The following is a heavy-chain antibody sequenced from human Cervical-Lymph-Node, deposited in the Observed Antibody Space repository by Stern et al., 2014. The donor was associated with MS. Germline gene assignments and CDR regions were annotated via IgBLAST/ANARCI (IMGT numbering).Heavy chain of an antibody. CDR1: GYTFIDYG. J-gene: IGHJ6*02. Sequence: VQLVESGAEVKKPGASVKVSCKASGYTFIDYGITWVRQAPGQGLEWMGWISAYNDNTNYPRKFQGRVTMTTDTSTTTAYMELRSLRSDDTAVYYCARSTYCSTTNCFGYYYGLDVWGQGTTVTVSS. V-gene: IGHV1-18*04. D-gene: IGHD2-2*01. CDR2: ISAYNDNT. CDR3: ARSTYCSTTNCFGYYYGLDV.